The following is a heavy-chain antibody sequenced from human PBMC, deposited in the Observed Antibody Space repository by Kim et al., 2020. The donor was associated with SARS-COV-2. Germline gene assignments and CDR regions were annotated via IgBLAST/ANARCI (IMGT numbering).Heavy chain of an antibody. CDR2: IIPIFGTA. CDR1: GGTFSSYA. J-gene: IGHJ4*02. D-gene: IGHD3-22*01. V-gene: IGHV1-69*13. CDR3: ARDRSYYDSSGYSDRFYFDY. Sequence: SVKVSCKASGGTFSSYAISWVRQAPGQGLEWMGGIIPIFGTANYAQKFQGRVTITAYESTSTAYMELSSLRSEDTAVYYCARDRSYYDSSGYSDRFYFDYWGQGTLVTVSS.